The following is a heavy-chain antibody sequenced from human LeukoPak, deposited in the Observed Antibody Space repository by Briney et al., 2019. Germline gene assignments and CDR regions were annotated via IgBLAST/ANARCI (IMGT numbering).Heavy chain of an antibody. CDR3: AKDNRRHYTSGPNPDSLH. V-gene: IGHV3-7*03. Sequence: GGSLRLSCAASGFTFGSHWMSWVRQAPGKGLEWVANIKPDGSAKYYVDSVKGRFTISRDNAKNSLYLQMNSLRVEDTAFYYCAKDNRRHYTSGPNPDSLHWGQGALVTVSS. D-gene: IGHD6-19*01. J-gene: IGHJ4*02. CDR1: GFTFGSHW. CDR2: IKPDGSAK.